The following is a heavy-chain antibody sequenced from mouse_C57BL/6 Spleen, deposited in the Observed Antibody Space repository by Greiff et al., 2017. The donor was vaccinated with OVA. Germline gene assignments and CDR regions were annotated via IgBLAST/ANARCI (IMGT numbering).Heavy chain of an antibody. V-gene: IGHV1-50*01. CDR1: GYTFTSYW. Sequence: QVQLQQPGAELVKPGASVKLSCKASGYTFTSYWMQWVKQRPGQGLEWIGEIAPSDSYTNYNQKFKGKATLTVDTASSTAYMQLSSLTSEDSAVYYCARWDYGAYWGQGTLVTVSA. CDR3: ARWDYGAY. D-gene: IGHD1-1*01. J-gene: IGHJ3*01. CDR2: IAPSDSYT.